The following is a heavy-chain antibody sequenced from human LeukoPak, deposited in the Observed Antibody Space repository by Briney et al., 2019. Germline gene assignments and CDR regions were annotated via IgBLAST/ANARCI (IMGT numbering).Heavy chain of an antibody. V-gene: IGHV3-23*01. CDR2: ISGSGGST. CDR1: GFTFSSYA. D-gene: IGHD3-22*01. CDR3: AKDHYPDSTRQFDY. Sequence: GGSLRLSCAASGFTFSSYAMTWVRQAPGKGLEWVSAISGSGGSTYYADSVKGRFTISRDTSKNTLYLQMNSLRAEDTAVYYCAKDHYPDSTRQFDYWGQGTLVTVSS. J-gene: IGHJ4*02.